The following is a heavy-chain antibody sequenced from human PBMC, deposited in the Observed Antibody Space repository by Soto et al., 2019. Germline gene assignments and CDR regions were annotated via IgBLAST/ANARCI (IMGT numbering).Heavy chain of an antibody. Sequence: PGGSLRLSCAASGFTFSSYAMSWVRRAPGKGLEWVSTISDSGISTSYADSVKGRFTLSRDNSRKTLYLQMNGPRAEDTALYYCAKTWGYNYDYWGQGTLVTVSS. J-gene: IGHJ4*02. D-gene: IGHD5-18*01. V-gene: IGHV3-23*01. CDR3: AKTWGYNYDY. CDR2: ISDSGIST. CDR1: GFTFSSYA.